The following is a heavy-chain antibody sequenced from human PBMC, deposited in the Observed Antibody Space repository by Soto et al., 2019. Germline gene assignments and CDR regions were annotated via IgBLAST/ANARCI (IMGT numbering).Heavy chain of an antibody. V-gene: IGHV4-39*01. Sequence: QMHLQQSGPGVVKPSETLSLTCTVSGGSISSSAYYWGWIRQPPGKGLEWIGSVYYTGITDYKPSLESRVSISADTSKNQFSLRLTSLSAADTAVYFCARQGRPGYCTGGNCYPTFDIWGPGTMVTVSS. CDR2: VYYTGIT. J-gene: IGHJ3*02. CDR1: GGSISSSAYY. CDR3: ARQGRPGYCTGGNCYPTFDI. D-gene: IGHD2-15*01.